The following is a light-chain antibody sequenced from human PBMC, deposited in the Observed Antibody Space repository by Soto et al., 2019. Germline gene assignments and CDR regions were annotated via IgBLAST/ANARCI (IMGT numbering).Light chain of an antibody. CDR2: SAS. CDR3: QQSXTIXRT. Sequence: DIQMTHSPPSLPPSVEKKSTITCRPSQPISTYLNWYQQKQGKAPKLLIPSASSWQSGVPSRFMGNASGKXXXXXIXXXXXXDLATXYCQQSXTIXRTFGQGTKVDIK. V-gene: IGKV1-39*01. CDR1: QPISTY. J-gene: IGKJ1*01.